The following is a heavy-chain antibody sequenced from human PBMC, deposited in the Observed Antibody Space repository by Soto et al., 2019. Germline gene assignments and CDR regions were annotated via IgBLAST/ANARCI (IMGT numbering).Heavy chain of an antibody. D-gene: IGHD2-2*01. V-gene: IGHV3-7*01. J-gene: IGHJ6*02. CDR3: ASNYCSSTSCYYGMDV. Sequence: GSLRLSCAASGFTFSSYWMSWVRQAPGKGLEWVANIKQDGSEKYYVDSVKGRFTISRDNAKNSLYLQMNSLRAEDTAVYYCASNYCSSTSCYYGMDVWGQGTTVTVSS. CDR1: GFTFSSYW. CDR2: IKQDGSEK.